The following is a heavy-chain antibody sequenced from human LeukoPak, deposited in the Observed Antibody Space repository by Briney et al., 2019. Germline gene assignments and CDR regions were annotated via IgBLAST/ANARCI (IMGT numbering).Heavy chain of an antibody. CDR2: ISYDGSNK. CDR1: GFTFSSYA. Sequence: GGSLRLSCAASGFTFSSYAMHWVRQAPGKGLEWVAVISYDGSNKYYADSVKGRFTISRDNSKNTLYLQMNSLRAEDTAVYYCARGRQVVVAAIPGYFDYWGQGTLVTVSS. J-gene: IGHJ4*02. V-gene: IGHV3-30*04. D-gene: IGHD2-15*01. CDR3: ARGRQVVVAAIPGYFDY.